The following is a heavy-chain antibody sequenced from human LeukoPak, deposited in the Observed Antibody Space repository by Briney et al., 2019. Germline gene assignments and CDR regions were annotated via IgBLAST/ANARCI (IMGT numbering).Heavy chain of an antibody. CDR1: GYTLTELS. Sequence: ASVKVSCKVSGYTLTELSMHWVRQAPGKGLEWMGGFDPEDGETIYAQKFQGRVTMTEDTSTDTAYMELSSLRSEDTAVYYCATSGRGGYYPYYFDYWGQGTLVTVSS. J-gene: IGHJ4*02. V-gene: IGHV1-24*01. CDR3: ATSGRGGYYPYYFDY. D-gene: IGHD3-22*01. CDR2: FDPEDGET.